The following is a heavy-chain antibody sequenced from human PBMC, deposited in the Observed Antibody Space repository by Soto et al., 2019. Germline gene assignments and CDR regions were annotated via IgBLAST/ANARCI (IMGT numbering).Heavy chain of an antibody. CDR1: GFTVDNNY. J-gene: IGHJ4*02. CDR3: ARAGTSSSWNYFNY. D-gene: IGHD6-13*01. V-gene: IGHV3-53*02. CDR2: IYPGYST. Sequence: EVQLVETGGGLIQPGGSLRLSCAASGFTVDNNYMSWVRQAPGKGLEWVSIIYPGYSTYYGDSVKGRFTISRDNSKNTLYLQMNSLRAEDTAVYYCARAGTSSSWNYFNYWGQGTLVTVSS.